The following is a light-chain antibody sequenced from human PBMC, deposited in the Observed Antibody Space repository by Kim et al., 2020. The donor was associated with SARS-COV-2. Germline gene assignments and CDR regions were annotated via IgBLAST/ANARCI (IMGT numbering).Light chain of an antibody. J-gene: IGLJ3*02. CDR1: SSDVGGYNY. CDR2: DVS. Sequence: GQSVTISCTGTSSDVGGYNYVSWYPQHPGKAPKLMIYDVSKRPSGVPDRFSGSKSGNTASLTISGLQAEDEADYYCCSYAGSYTWVFGGGTQLTVL. V-gene: IGLV2-11*01. CDR3: CSYAGSYTWV.